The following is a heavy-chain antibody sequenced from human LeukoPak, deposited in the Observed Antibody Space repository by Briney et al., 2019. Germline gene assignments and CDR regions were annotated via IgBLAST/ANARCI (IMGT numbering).Heavy chain of an antibody. CDR3: ERGTGYFDP. CDR1: GFTFSSYW. J-gene: IGHJ5*02. D-gene: IGHD3/OR15-3a*01. CDR2: IKQDGSEK. Sequence: GGSLRLSCAASGFTFSSYWMSWVRQAPGKGLEWVANIKQDGSEKYYVDSVKGRFTISRDNAKNSLYLQMNSLRDEDTAVYFCERGTGYFDPWGQGTLVTVSS. V-gene: IGHV3-7*01.